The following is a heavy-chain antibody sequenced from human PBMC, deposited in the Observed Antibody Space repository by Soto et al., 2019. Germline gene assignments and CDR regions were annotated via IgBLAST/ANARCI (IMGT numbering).Heavy chain of an antibody. D-gene: IGHD6-13*01. CDR1: GGTFSSYA. V-gene: IGHV1-69*13. CDR2: IIPIFGTA. J-gene: IGHJ4*02. CDR3: AREGSSIAAAGSAIDY. Sequence: SVKVSCKASGGTFSSYAISWVRQAPGQGLEWMGGIIPIFGTANYAQKFQGRVTITADESTSTAYMELSSLRSEDTAVYYCAREGSSIAAAGSAIDYWGQGTLVTVSS.